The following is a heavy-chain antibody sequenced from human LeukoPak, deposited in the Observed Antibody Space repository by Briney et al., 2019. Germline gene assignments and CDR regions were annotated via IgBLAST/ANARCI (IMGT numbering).Heavy chain of an antibody. CDR1: GGSISSSIYY. V-gene: IGHV4-39*01. J-gene: IGHJ4*02. D-gene: IGHD4-23*01. Sequence: SETLSLTCTVSGGSISSSIYYWGWVSQPPGKGLEWLGSIYYSGSTYYNPPLKSRVTISVETSKNPFSLKLSSATAADTAVYYCARLGWTTVVNSLDYWGQGTLVTVSS. CDR2: IYYSGST. CDR3: ARLGWTTVVNSLDY.